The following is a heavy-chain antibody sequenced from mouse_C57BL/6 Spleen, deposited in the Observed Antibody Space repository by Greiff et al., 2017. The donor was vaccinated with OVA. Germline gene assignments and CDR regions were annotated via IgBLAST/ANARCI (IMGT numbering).Heavy chain of an antibody. Sequence: EVKLVESGGGLVKPGGSLKLSCAASGFTFSDYGMHWVRQAPEKGLEWVAYISSGSSTIYYADTVKGRFTISRDNAKNTLFLQMTSLRSEDPAMYYSATTTVVARQYFDVWGTGTTVTVSS. V-gene: IGHV5-17*01. CDR1: GFTFSDYG. CDR2: ISSGSSTI. D-gene: IGHD1-1*01. CDR3: ATTTVVARQYFDV. J-gene: IGHJ1*03.